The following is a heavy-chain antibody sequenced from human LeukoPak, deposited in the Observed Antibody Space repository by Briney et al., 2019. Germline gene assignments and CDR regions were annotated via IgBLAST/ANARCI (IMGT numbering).Heavy chain of an antibody. J-gene: IGHJ3*01. Sequence: GESLKISCKGSGYNYFSYWIGWVRQMPGKGLEWMGVFYPSDSDPRYSPSFEGQITISADKSISTAYLQLSSLKASDTAMYYCTSGRDHDFWSGYYPRDAFDVWGQGTMVTVSS. CDR1: GYNYFSYW. CDR2: FYPSDSDP. CDR3: TSGRDHDFWSGYYPRDAFDV. V-gene: IGHV5-51*01. D-gene: IGHD3-3*01.